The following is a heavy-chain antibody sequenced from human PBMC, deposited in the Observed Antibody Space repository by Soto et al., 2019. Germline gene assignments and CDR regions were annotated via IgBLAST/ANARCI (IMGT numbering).Heavy chain of an antibody. D-gene: IGHD6-13*01. J-gene: IGHJ4*02. CDR1: GGSISSGGYY. Sequence: SETLSLTCTVSGGSISSGGYYWSWIRQHPGKGLEWIGYIYYSGSTYYNPSLKSRVTISVDTSKNQFSLKLSSVTAADTAVYYCARERQQLVTGYFDYWGQGTLVTVSS. CDR3: ARERQQLVTGYFDY. V-gene: IGHV4-31*03. CDR2: IYYSGST.